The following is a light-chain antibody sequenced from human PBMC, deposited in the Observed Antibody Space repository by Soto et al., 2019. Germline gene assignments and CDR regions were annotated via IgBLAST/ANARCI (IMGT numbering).Light chain of an antibody. J-gene: IGKJ1*01. Sequence: EIVLTQSPGTLSLSPGERVTLSCRSSQSVSSNYLAWYQQKPDQAPRLVIYDVSGRATGLADRFSGSGSGTDFTLTISRLEPEDFAVYYCQQYGRSPTFGQGTKVEIK. CDR3: QQYGRSPT. CDR2: DVS. CDR1: QSVSSNY. V-gene: IGKV3-20*01.